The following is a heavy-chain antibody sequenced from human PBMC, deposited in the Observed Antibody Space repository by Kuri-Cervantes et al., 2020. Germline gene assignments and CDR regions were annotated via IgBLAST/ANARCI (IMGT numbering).Heavy chain of an antibody. J-gene: IGHJ4*02. CDR1: GFTFSSYG. V-gene: IGHV3-30*18. Sequence: LSLTCAASGFTFSSYGMHWVRQAPGKGLEWVAVISYDGSNKYYADSVKGRFTISRDNSKNTLYLQMNSLRAEDTAVYYCAKAPYPPRSLLWFGELSLDYWGQGTLVTVSS. CDR2: ISYDGSNK. D-gene: IGHD3-10*01. CDR3: AKAPYPPRSLLWFGELSLDY.